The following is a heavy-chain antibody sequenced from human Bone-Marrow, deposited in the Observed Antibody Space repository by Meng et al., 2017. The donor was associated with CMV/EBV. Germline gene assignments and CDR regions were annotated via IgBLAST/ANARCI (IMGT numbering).Heavy chain of an antibody. Sequence: GFPFRAYAMPWVRQAPGKGLEWVSGISGSGGSTYYADSVKGRFTISRDNSKNTLYLQMNSLRAEDTAVYYCAKDPDCTNGVCYPFDYWGQGTLVTVSS. J-gene: IGHJ4*02. V-gene: IGHV3-23*01. CDR1: GFPFRAYA. D-gene: IGHD2-8*01. CDR3: AKDPDCTNGVCYPFDY. CDR2: ISGSGGST.